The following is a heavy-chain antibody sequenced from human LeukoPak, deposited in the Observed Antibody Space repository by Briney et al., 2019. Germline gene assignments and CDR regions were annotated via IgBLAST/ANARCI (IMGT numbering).Heavy chain of an antibody. CDR1: GFTFNIYG. D-gene: IGHD2-2*01. J-gene: IGHJ5*02. CDR2: IWYDGSKA. V-gene: IGHV3-33*06. Sequence: PGGSLRLSXAASGFTFNIYGMHWVRQTPGKGLEWVAVIWYDGSKAYYADSVKGRFSVSRDNSKNTLYLQMSSLRAEDTAMYYCAKSHVVVSGAISNWFDPWGQGTLVTVSS. CDR3: AKSHVVVSGAISNWFDP.